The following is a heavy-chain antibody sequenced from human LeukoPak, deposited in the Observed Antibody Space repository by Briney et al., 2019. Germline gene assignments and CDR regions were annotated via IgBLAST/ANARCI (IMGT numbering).Heavy chain of an antibody. J-gene: IGHJ2*01. CDR1: GRSHSIYH. CDR3: ARLGINDILTGYPRYFDL. CDR2: IYYSGST. Sequence: KPAETLSLTCTVSGRSHSIYHWSWPRQPPGKGREGIGYIYYSGSTNYNPSLKSRVTISVDTSKNQFSLKLSSVTAADTAVYYCARLGINDILTGYPRYFDLWGRGTLVTVSS. V-gene: IGHV4-59*08. D-gene: IGHD3-9*01.